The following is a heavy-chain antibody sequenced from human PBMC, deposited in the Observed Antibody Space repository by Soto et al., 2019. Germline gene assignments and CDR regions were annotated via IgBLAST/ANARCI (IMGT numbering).Heavy chain of an antibody. V-gene: IGHV4-61*01. CDR1: GGSVSSGRYY. J-gene: IGHJ5*01. Sequence: SETLSLTCTVSGGSVSSGRYYWSWIRQPPGKGLEWIGYIYYSGLTNYSPSLKSRVAISIGTSKNQFSLILSSVTAADTAVYYCVRTPTSPRRFDSWGQGTLVTVSS. D-gene: IGHD2-15*01. CDR2: IYYSGLT. CDR3: VRTPTSPRRFDS.